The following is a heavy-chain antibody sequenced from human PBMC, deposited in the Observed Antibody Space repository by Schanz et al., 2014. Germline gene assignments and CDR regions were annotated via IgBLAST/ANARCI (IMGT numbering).Heavy chain of an antibody. CDR3: ASVIMVAGNHRDGRDV. D-gene: IGHD6-19*01. V-gene: IGHV3-33*08. J-gene: IGHJ6*02. Sequence: QGQLVESGGGVVQPGRSLRLSCAASGFTFTNYAMTWVRQAPGKGLEWVAIIWYDGSNKYYADSVKGRFTISRDNSKNTLFLQMSSLRAEDTAVYYCASVIMVAGNHRDGRDVWGQGTTVIVSS. CDR2: IWYDGSNK. CDR1: GFTFTNYA.